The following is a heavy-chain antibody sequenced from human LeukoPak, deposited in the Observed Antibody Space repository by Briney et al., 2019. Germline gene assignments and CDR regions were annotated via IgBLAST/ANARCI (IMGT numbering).Heavy chain of an antibody. D-gene: IGHD2-2*01. J-gene: IGHJ5*02. CDR2: INHGGST. V-gene: IGHV4-34*01. CDR1: GWSFSGYY. CDR3: ARGPNVYCSSTSCYATWFDP. Sequence: PSETLSLTCAGYGWSFSGYYWSWIRQPPGKGLEWMGEINHGGSTNYNPSLKSRVTISVDTSKNQFSLKLSSVTAADTAVYYCARGPNVYCSSTSCYATWFDPCGQGALVTVSS.